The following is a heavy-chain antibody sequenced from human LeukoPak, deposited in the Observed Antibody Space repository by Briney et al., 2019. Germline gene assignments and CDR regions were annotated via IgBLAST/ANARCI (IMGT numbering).Heavy chain of an antibody. CDR3: ARTPDY. V-gene: IGHV3-53*04. Sequence: GGSLRLSCAASGFTVSSNYMSWVRQAPGKGLKWVSVIYSGGSTYYADSVKGRFTIFRHNSKNTLYLQMNSLRAEDTAVYYCARTPDYWGQGTLVTVSS. CDR1: GFTVSSNY. J-gene: IGHJ4*02. CDR2: IYSGGST.